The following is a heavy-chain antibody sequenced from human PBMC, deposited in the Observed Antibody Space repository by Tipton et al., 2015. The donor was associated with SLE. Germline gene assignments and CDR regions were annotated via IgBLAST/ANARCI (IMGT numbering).Heavy chain of an antibody. J-gene: IGHJ3*02. Sequence: TLSLTCAVSGYYISRGYYWGWIRQPPGKGLEWIGSIYHSGSTYYNPSLKSRVTISVDTSKNQFSLKLSSVTAADTAVYYCARFGDGYNPDAFDIWGQGTMVTVSS. CDR2: IYHSGST. CDR3: ARFGDGYNPDAFDI. V-gene: IGHV4-38-2*01. D-gene: IGHD5-24*01. CDR1: GYYISRGYY.